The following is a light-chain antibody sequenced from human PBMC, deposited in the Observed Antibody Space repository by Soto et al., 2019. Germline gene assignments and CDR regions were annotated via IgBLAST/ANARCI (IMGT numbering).Light chain of an antibody. J-gene: IGKJ4*01. CDR3: QQYYSSPLT. Sequence: ILRIRSPDSLAVSVGQRAIVNCKFSQSSLYSSNNRNFLAWYQQRPGQPPKLLIYWASTRESGVPDRFSGSGSGTDFTLTISSLQAEDVAVYYCQQYYSSPLTFGGGTKVDIK. CDR2: WAS. V-gene: IGKV4-1*01. CDR1: QSSLYSSNNRNF.